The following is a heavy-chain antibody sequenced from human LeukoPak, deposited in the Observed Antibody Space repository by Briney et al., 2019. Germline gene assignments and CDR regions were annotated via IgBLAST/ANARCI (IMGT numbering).Heavy chain of an antibody. J-gene: IGHJ3*02. Sequence: GGSLRLSCAASGFTFSGSAMHWVRQASGKGLEWVGRIRSKANSYATAYAASVKGRFTISRDDSKNTAYLQMNSLKTEDTAVYYCTRPQREGSGWSHTNDAFDIWGQGTMVTVSS. CDR2: IRSKANSYAT. V-gene: IGHV3-73*01. CDR3: TRPQREGSGWSHTNDAFDI. CDR1: GFTFSGSA. D-gene: IGHD6-19*01.